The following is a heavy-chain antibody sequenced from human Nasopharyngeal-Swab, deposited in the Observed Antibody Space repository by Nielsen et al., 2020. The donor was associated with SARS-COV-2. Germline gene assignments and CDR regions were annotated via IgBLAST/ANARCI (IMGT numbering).Heavy chain of an antibody. D-gene: IGHD3-16*01. V-gene: IGHV3-21*01. J-gene: IGHJ6*02. CDR2: ISSSSSYI. CDR1: GFTFSSYS. Sequence: GESLKIPCAASGFTFSSYSMNWVRQAPGKGLELVSSISSSSSYIYYADSVKGRFTISRDNAKNSLYLQMNSLRAEDTAVYYCARDGGLGYYYYYGMDVWGQGTTVTVSS. CDR3: ARDGGLGYYYYYGMDV.